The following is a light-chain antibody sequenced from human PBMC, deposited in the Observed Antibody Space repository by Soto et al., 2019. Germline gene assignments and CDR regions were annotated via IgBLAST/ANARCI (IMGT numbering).Light chain of an antibody. CDR3: QQYGSSGT. Sequence: ENVFTHSPGTLALSPGERATLSCRASQSVSSSYLAWYQQKPGQAPRLLIYGASSRATGIPDRFSGSGSGTDFTLTISRLEPEAFAVYYCQQYGSSGTFGQWTKV. CDR1: QSVSSSY. J-gene: IGKJ1*01. CDR2: GAS. V-gene: IGKV3-20*01.